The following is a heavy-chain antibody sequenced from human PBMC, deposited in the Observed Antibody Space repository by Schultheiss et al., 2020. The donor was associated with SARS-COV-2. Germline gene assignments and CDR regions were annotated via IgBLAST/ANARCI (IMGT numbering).Heavy chain of an antibody. CDR1: GYSFTSYR. CDR3: ARHVLWVARRLDEGMDV. D-gene: IGHD3-16*01. Sequence: GGSLRLSCKGSGYSFTSYRIGWVRQMPGKGLEWMGIIYPGDSDTRYSPSFQGQVTISADKSISTAYLQWSSLKASDTATYYCARHVLWVARRLDEGMDVWGQGTTVTVSS. CDR2: IYPGDSDT. J-gene: IGHJ6*02. V-gene: IGHV5-51*01.